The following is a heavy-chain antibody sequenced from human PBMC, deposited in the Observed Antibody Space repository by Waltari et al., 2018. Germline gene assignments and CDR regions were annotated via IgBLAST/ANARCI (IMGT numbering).Heavy chain of an antibody. CDR2: IYHSGST. V-gene: IGHV4-38-2*01. D-gene: IGHD6-6*01. J-gene: IGHJ4*02. CDR3: ARLQYSSSSRKGGSFDY. CDR1: GYSISSGYS. Sequence: QVQLQESGPGLVKPSETLSLTCAVSGYSISSGYSWGWIRQPPGKGLEWIGSIYHSGSTYYNPSLKSRVTISVDTSKNQFSLKLSSVTAADTAVYYCARLQYSSSSRKGGSFDYWGQGTLVTVSS.